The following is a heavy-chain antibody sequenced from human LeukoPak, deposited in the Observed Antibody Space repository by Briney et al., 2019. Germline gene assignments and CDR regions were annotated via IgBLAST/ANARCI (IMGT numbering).Heavy chain of an antibody. CDR1: GVTLSSYA. D-gene: IGHD5-18*01. CDR2: ISGSGGST. CDR3: ARDRDTAMVTFDY. V-gene: IGHV3-23*01. Sequence: GGSLRVSCAASGVTLSSYAMSWVRQAPGKGLEWVSAISGSGGSTYYADSVKGRFTISRDNSKNTLYLQMNSLRAEDTAVYYCARDRDTAMVTFDYWGQGTLVTVSS. J-gene: IGHJ4*02.